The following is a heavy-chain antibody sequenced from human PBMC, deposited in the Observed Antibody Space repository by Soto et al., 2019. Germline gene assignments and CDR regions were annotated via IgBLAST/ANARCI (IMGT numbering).Heavy chain of an antibody. CDR1: VFTFSSHA. D-gene: IGHD6-19*01. Sequence: GGSPRLSCAASVFTFSSHAMSWVRQAPGKGLEWVSTISSGGDNTYSADSVKGRFTISRDNSKNTLYLQMNSLRAEDTAVYYCAKGFDSYSSGRYGMDVWGQGTTVTVSS. V-gene: IGHV3-23*01. CDR2: ISSGGDNT. CDR3: AKGFDSYSSGRYGMDV. J-gene: IGHJ6*02.